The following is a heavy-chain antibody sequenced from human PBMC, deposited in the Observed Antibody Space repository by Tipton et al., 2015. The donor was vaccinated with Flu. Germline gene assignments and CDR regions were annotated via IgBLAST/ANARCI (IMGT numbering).Heavy chain of an antibody. D-gene: IGHD2-8*02. CDR2: TFHSGNT. Sequence: PGLVKPSETLSLTCGVSGDSIRSSNYYWGWIRQPPGKGLEWIGNTFHSGNTYLNPSLKSRVTISIDTSKNQFSLKLTSVTTADTAVYFCARVGYCTGGRCTPYHWGQGTLVTVSS. V-gene: IGHV4-39*07. CDR1: GDSIRSSNYY. CDR3: ARVGYCTGGRCTPYH. J-gene: IGHJ5*02.